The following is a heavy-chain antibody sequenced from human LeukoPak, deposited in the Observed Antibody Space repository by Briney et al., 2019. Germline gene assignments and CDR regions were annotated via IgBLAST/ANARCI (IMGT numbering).Heavy chain of an antibody. CDR1: RGSLSSSIYY. J-gene: IGHJ5*02. Sequence: SETLSLTCAVSRGSLSSSIYYWGWIRQAPGNGLEWLGSIYYSGSTYYTPSLKSRVTISVDPSKNQFSLRLSSVTAADTAVYYCARLPAIYTPLDPWGQGTLVTVSS. CDR2: IYYSGST. CDR3: ARLPAIYTPLDP. D-gene: IGHD2-2*02. V-gene: IGHV4-39*07.